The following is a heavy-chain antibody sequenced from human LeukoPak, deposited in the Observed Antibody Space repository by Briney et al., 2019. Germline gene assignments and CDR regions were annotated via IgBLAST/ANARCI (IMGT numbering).Heavy chain of an antibody. Sequence: GASVKVSCKASGYTFTSYGISWVRQAPGQGLEWMGWISAYNGNTNYAQKLQGRVTMTTDTSTSTAYMELRSLRSDDTAVYYCARIPPANCTTGVCYMGGWFAPWGQGTRSPSPQ. V-gene: IGHV1-18*01. CDR1: GYTFTSYG. CDR2: ISAYNGNT. D-gene: IGHD2-8*01. CDR3: ARIPPANCTTGVCYMGGWFAP. J-gene: IGHJ5*02.